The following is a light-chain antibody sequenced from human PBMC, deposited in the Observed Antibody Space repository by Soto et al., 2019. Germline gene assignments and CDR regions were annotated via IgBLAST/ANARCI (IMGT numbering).Light chain of an antibody. CDR1: QSISRY. CDR3: HQSYSTPRYT. J-gene: IGKJ2*01. Sequence: DIPMTQSPSSLSASVGDRVTITCRASQSISRYLNWYQQKPGKAPKLLIYAASSLQSGVASRFSGSGSATDFTLTISSLQPEDFATYYCHQSYSTPRYTFGQGTKLEIK. V-gene: IGKV1-39*01. CDR2: AAS.